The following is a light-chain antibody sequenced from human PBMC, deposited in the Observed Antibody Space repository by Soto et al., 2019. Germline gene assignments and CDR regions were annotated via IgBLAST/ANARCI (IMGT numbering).Light chain of an antibody. Sequence: QSVLIQPASVSGSPGQSITISCTGTSSDVGGSNYVSWYQHHPHRAPKLLIFEVSYRPSGVSNRFSGSTSGNTASLTLSGLQAEDEADYCCSSYTSSNTLEVFGIGTKVTVL. CDR1: SSDVGGSNY. V-gene: IGLV2-14*01. CDR2: EVS. J-gene: IGLJ1*01. CDR3: SSYTSSNTLEV.